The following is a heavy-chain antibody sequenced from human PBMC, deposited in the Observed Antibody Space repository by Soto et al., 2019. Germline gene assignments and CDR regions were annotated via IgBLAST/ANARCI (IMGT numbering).Heavy chain of an antibody. V-gene: IGHV3-21*01. CDR1: GFTFSNYS. CDR3: ARNPENSGLPNDYSGMDV. J-gene: IGHJ6*02. CDR2: ITINSGNL. D-gene: IGHD3-10*01. Sequence: GSLRLSCAASGFTFSNYSMNWVRQAPGKGLEWVSSITINSGNLYHAGSLKGRFTISRDNAKKTLYLQMNSLRPEDTAVYYCARNPENSGLPNDYSGMDVWGQGTPVTVSS.